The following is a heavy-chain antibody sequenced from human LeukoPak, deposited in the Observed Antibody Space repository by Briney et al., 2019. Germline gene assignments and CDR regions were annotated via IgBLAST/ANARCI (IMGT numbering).Heavy chain of an antibody. CDR3: ARDSAPYHYYYDSSGYSDY. J-gene: IGHJ4*02. CDR1: GYTFTGYY. V-gene: IGHV1-2*06. D-gene: IGHD3-22*01. Sequence: GASVKVSCKASGYTFTGYYMHWVRQAPGQGLEWMGRINPNNGGTNYAQKFQGRVTMSRDTSISTAYMELSRLRSDDTAVYYCARDSAPYHYYYDSSGYSDYWGQGTLVTVSS. CDR2: INPNNGGT.